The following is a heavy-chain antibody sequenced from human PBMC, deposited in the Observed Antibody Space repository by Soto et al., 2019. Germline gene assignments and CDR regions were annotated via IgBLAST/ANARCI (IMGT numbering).Heavy chain of an antibody. D-gene: IGHD6-6*01. J-gene: IGHJ6*03. CDR3: ARDRPRKNLRPDNTSARYYYMDV. CDR2: IYYSGST. CDR1: GGSISSYY. Sequence: SETLSLTCTVSGGSISSYYWSWIRQPPGKGLEWIGYIYYSGSTNYNPSLKSRVTISVDTSKNQFSLKLSSVTAADTAVHYCARDRPRKNLRPDNTSARYYYMDVWGKGTTVTVSS. V-gene: IGHV4-59*01.